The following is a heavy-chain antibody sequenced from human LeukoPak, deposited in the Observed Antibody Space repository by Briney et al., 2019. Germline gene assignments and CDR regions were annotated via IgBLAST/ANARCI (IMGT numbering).Heavy chain of an antibody. CDR3: ARDGRDFWSGYYNWFDP. V-gene: IGHV3-48*03. D-gene: IGHD3-3*01. J-gene: IGHJ5*02. CDR1: GFTFSSYE. Sequence: PGGSLRLSCAASGFTFSSYEMNWVRQAPGKGLEWVSYISSSGSTIYYADSVKGRFTISRDNAKNSLYLQMNSLRAEDTALYYCARDGRDFWSGYYNWFDPWGQGTLVTVSS. CDR2: ISSSGSTI.